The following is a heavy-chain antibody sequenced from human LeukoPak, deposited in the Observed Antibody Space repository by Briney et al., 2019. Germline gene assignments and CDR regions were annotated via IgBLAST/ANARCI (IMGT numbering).Heavy chain of an antibody. CDR3: AKDPYSSGWYADY. Sequence: PGGSLRLSCAASEFTFSSFDMHWVRQAPGKGLEWVAVISYDGSNKYYADSVKGRFTISRDNSKNTLYLQMNSLRAEDTAVYYCAKDPYSSGWYADYWGQGTLVTVSS. V-gene: IGHV3-30*18. J-gene: IGHJ4*02. CDR1: EFTFSSFD. CDR2: ISYDGSNK. D-gene: IGHD6-19*01.